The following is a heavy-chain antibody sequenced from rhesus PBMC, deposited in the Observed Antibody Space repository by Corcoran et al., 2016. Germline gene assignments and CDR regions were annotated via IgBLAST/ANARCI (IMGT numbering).Heavy chain of an antibody. CDR3: AREPRIAAAPEYFEF. CDR1: GFTFSSYG. V-gene: IGHV3S5*01. CDR2: ISNGGGSK. D-gene: IGHD6-31*01. J-gene: IGHJ1*01. Sequence: EVQLVESGGGLVQPGGSLRLSCAASGFTFSSYGMSWVRQAPGKGLEWVSYISNGGGSKDNSDSVECLFTISRDNSKNTLSLQMNSLRAEDTAVYYCAREPRIAAAPEYFEFWGQGALVTVSS.